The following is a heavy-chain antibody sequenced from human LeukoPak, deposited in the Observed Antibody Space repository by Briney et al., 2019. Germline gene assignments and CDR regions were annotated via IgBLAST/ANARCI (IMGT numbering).Heavy chain of an antibody. CDR1: GGSFSGYY. CDR3: ARSNWFYCSSTSCYACGAFDI. D-gene: IGHD2-2*01. Sequence: PSESLSLTCAVYGGSFSGYYWSWIRQPPGKGLEWIGEINHSGSTTYNPSPKSGVTISVDTSKNQFSLKLSSVTAADTAVYYCARSNWFYCSSTSCYACGAFDIWGQGTMVTVSS. V-gene: IGHV4-34*01. CDR2: INHSGST. J-gene: IGHJ3*02.